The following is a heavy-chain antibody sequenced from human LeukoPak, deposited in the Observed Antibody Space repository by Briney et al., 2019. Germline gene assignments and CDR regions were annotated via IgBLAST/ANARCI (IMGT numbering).Heavy chain of an antibody. J-gene: IGHJ3*02. Sequence: GGSLRLSCAASGFTFSSNWMHWVRQAPGKGLVWVSRINSDGSSIDYADSVKGRFTISRDNAKNTLYLLMDSLRVEDTAVYYCANMGAPGSNDAFDIWGQGTMVTVSS. CDR3: ANMGAPGSNDAFDI. V-gene: IGHV3-74*01. CDR2: INSDGSSI. D-gene: IGHD1-14*01. CDR1: GFTFSSNW.